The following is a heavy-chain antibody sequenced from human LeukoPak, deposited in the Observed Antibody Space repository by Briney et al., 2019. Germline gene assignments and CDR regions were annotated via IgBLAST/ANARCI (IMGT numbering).Heavy chain of an antibody. Sequence: ASVKVSCKASEYTFTNNYLHWVRQAPGQGLEWMGMIYPRDGSTSYAQNFQGRVTVTRDTSTTTVHMELRGLRSEDTAVYYCARDQEGFDYWGQGTVVTVSS. CDR1: EYTFTNNY. CDR2: IYPRDGST. V-gene: IGHV1-46*01. J-gene: IGHJ4*02. CDR3: ARDQEGFDY.